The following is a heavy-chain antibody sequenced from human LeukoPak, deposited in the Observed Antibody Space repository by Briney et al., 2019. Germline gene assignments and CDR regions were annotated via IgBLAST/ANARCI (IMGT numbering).Heavy chain of an antibody. CDR2: MYYSGST. CDR3: ARDGTGFLHLAF. V-gene: IGHV4-4*02. D-gene: IGHD1-1*01. CDR1: GGSISSSNW. J-gene: IGHJ4*02. Sequence: PSGTLSLTCAVSGGSISSSNWWRWVRQPPGKGLEWIGSMYYSGSTNYNPSLKSRVTISVDTSKNQFSLKLSSVTAADTAVYYCARDGTGFLHLAFWGQGILVTVSS.